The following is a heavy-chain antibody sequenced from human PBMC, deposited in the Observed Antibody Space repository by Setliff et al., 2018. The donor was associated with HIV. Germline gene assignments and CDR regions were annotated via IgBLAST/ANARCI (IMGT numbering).Heavy chain of an antibody. V-gene: IGHV4-4*08. CDR3: AREWRGRYYYYMDV. D-gene: IGHD3-10*01. CDR2: IYTSGST. Sequence: NPSETLSLTCTVSGGSIFSHYWSWIRQPPGKGLEWIGHIYTSGSTNYNPSLKSRVTISVHTSKNQFSLKLTSMTAADTAVYYCAREWRGRYYYYMDVWGKGTTVTVSS. CDR1: GGSIFSHY. J-gene: IGHJ6*03.